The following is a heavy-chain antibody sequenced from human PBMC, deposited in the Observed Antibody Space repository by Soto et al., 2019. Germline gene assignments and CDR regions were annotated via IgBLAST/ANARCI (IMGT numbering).Heavy chain of an antibody. CDR3: ARDSMWGFYDSSGYRYLTY. J-gene: IGHJ4*02. D-gene: IGHD3-22*01. CDR2: ISYDGSNK. CDR1: GFTFSSYA. V-gene: IGHV3-30-3*01. Sequence: PGGSLRLSCAASGFTFSSYAMHWVRQAPGKGLEWVAVISYDGSNKYYADSVKGRFTISRDNSKNTLYLQMNSLRAEDTAVYYCARDSMWGFYDSSGYRYLTYWGQGTLVTVSS.